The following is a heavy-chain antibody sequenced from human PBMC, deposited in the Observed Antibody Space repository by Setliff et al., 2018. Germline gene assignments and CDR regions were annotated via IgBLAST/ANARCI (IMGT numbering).Heavy chain of an antibody. V-gene: IGHV3-74*01. D-gene: IGHD4-17*01. J-gene: IGHJ4*02. CDR1: GFTFSDYY. Sequence: GGSLRLSCAASGFTFSDYYMSWIRQAPGKGLVWVSRINSDESRTNYAGSVKGRFTISRDNAKNSLYLQMNSLRAEDTAVYYCARETYGDFYFDSWGQGTLVTVSS. CDR3: ARETYGDFYFDS. CDR2: INSDESRT.